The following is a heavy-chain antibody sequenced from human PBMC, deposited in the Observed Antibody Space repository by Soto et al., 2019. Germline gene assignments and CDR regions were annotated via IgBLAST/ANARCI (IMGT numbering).Heavy chain of an antibody. V-gene: IGHV3-23*01. Sequence: EVQLLESGGDLVQPGGSLRISCAASGFTFRTSVMAWVRRAPGKGLEWISSIVPTGSRTFYADSVNGRFTISRDNSRTTLYLQMNSLRVDDTAVYYCAAYADGPYRPSYDYWGQGTLVTVSS. CDR3: AAYADGPYRPSYDY. CDR2: IVPTGSRT. D-gene: IGHD4-17*01. CDR1: GFTFRTSV. J-gene: IGHJ4*02.